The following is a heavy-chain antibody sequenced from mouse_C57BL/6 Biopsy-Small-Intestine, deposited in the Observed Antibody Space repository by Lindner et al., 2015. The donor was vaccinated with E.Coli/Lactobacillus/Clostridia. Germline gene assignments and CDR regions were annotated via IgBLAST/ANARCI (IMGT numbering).Heavy chain of an antibody. Sequence: VQLQESGPELVKPGASVKLSCKASGYTFTSYDINWVKQRPGQGLEWIGWIYPRDGSPKYNVNFKGKATLTVDTSSSTAYMELHSLTSEDSAVYFCVRDGYYYLDYWGQGTTLTVSS. CDR1: GYTFTSYD. V-gene: IGHV1-85*01. CDR2: IYPRDGSP. CDR3: VRDGYYYLDY. J-gene: IGHJ2*01. D-gene: IGHD2-3*01.